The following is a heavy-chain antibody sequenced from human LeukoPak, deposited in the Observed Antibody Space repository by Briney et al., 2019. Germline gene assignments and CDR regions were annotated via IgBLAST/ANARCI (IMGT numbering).Heavy chain of an antibody. CDR2: INPSGGST. J-gene: IGHJ4*02. CDR1: GYTFTSYY. D-gene: IGHD1-20*01. V-gene: IGHV1-46*01. Sequence: GASVKVSCKTSGYTFTSYYIHWVRQAPGQGLEWMGIINPSGGSTSYAQKFQGRVTMTRDTSISTAYMELSRLTSDDTAVYYCARGGNWNDFGVWGQGTLVTVSS. CDR3: ARGGNWNDFGV.